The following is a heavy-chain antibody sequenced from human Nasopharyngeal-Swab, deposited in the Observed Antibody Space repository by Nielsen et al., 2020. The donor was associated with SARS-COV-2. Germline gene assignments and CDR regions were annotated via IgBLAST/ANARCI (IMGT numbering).Heavy chain of an antibody. CDR3: AGGSGYRFDY. D-gene: IGHD3-22*01. V-gene: IGHV4-59*08. J-gene: IGHJ4*02. CDR1: GASISNHY. Sequence: SETLSPTCTVSGASISNHYWNWIRLPPGKGLEWIAFIYKTGRTIYNPSLQSRVTISSDTSKNQFSLKLTSVTAADMGVYFCAGGSGYRFDYWGQGALVTVSS. CDR2: IYKTGRT.